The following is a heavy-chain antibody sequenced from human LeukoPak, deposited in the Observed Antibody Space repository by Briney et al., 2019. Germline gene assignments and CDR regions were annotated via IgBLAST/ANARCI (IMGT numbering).Heavy chain of an antibody. CDR3: ARGARRYYYYGMDV. J-gene: IGHJ6*02. Sequence: GRSLRLSCAASGFTFSSYAMHWVRQAPGKGLEWVAVISYDGSNKYYADSLKGRFTISRDNSKNTLYLQMNSLRAEDTAVYYCARGARRYYYYGMDVWGQGTTVTVSS. V-gene: IGHV3-30-3*01. CDR2: ISYDGSNK. CDR1: GFTFSSYA.